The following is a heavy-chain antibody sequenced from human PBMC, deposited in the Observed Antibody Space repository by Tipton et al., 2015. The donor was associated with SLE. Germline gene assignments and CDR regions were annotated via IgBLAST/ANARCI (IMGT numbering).Heavy chain of an antibody. Sequence: TLSLTCAVYGGSFSGYYWGWIRQPPGKGLEWIGYIYYSGSTYYNPSLKSRVTISVDTSKNQFSLKLSSVTAADTAVYYCASQGAAYGSYYFDYWGQGTLVTVSS. CDR2: IYYSGST. V-gene: IGHV4-59*04. J-gene: IGHJ4*02. CDR3: ASQGAAYGSYYFDY. CDR1: GGSFSGYY. D-gene: IGHD3-10*01.